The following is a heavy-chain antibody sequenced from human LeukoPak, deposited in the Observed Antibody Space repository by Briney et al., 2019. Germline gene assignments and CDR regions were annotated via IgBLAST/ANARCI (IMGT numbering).Heavy chain of an antibody. CDR3: ARGRVVVVIAIQPRHFDY. Sequence: SETLSLTCTVSGGSISSYYWSWIRQPPGKGLEWIGEINHSGSTNYNPSLKSRVTISVDTSKNQFSLKLSSVTAADTAVYYCARGRVVVVIAIQPRHFDYWGQGTLVTVSS. D-gene: IGHD2-21*01. CDR1: GGSISSYY. J-gene: IGHJ4*02. CDR2: INHSGST. V-gene: IGHV4-34*01.